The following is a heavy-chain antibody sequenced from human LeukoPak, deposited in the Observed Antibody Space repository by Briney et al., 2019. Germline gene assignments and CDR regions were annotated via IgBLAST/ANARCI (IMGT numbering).Heavy chain of an antibody. J-gene: IGHJ4*02. CDR2: IYYSGST. V-gene: IGHV4-59*01. Sequence: ETLSLTCTVSGGSISSYYWSWIRQPPGKGLEWIGYIYYSGSTNYNPSLKSRVTISVDTSKNQFSLKLSSVTAADTAVYYCARLYYDYVWGSYRGFDYWGQGTLVTVSS. CDR1: GGSISSYY. D-gene: IGHD3-16*02. CDR3: ARLYYDYVWGSYRGFDY.